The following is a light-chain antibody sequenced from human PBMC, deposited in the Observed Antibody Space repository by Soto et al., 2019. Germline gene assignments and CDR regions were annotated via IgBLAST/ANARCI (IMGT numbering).Light chain of an antibody. J-gene: IGLJ2*01. CDR1: NSDIGRYKF. CDR3: SSSTNTNTLVI. V-gene: IGLV2-14*01. Sequence: QSALTQPASVSGSPGQSITISCTGTNSDIGRYKFVSWFQQHPGKAPKLMIFEGTNRPSGVSNRFSGSKSGNTAFLTISGLQAEDEAIYFCSSSTNTNTLVIFGGGTKLTVL. CDR2: EGT.